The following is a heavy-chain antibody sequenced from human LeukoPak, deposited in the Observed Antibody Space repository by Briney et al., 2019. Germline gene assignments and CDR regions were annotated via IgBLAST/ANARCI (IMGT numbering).Heavy chain of an antibody. CDR2: IYTSGST. J-gene: IGHJ6*03. CDR3: ARRVDDFWSGHKGSYYYYYMDV. D-gene: IGHD3-3*01. V-gene: IGHV4-4*09. CDR1: GGSISRFY. Sequence: SETLSLTCTVSGGSISRFYWSWIRQPPGKGLEWIGYIYTSGSTNYNPSLKSQVTISVDTSKNQFSLKLSSVTAADTAVYYCARRVDDFWSGHKGSYYYYYMDVWGKGTTVTVSS.